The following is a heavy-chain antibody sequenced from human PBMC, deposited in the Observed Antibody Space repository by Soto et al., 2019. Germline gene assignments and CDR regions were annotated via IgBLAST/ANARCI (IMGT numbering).Heavy chain of an antibody. V-gene: IGHV1-2*04. D-gene: IGHD2-8*01. J-gene: IGHJ6*02. Sequence: ASVNVSCKASGYSFTDYHIHWVRQAPGQGLEWLGRINPKSGGTSTAQKFQGWVTMTTDTSISTASMELTRLTSDDTAIYYCARGDSTDCSNGVCSFFYNHDMDVWGQGTTVTVSS. CDR2: INPKSGGT. CDR3: ARGDSTDCSNGVCSFFYNHDMDV. CDR1: GYSFTDYH.